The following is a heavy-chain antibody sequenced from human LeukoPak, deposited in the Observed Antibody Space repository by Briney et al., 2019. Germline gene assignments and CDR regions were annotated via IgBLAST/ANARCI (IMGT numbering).Heavy chain of an antibody. Sequence: PGGSLRLSCAASGFTFSSYGMHWVRQAPGKGLEWVAVISYDGSNKYYADSVKGRFTISRDNSKNTLYLQMNSLRAEDTAVYYCAKDAFKEMATVNLYYFDYWGQGTLVTVSS. CDR2: ISYDGSNK. CDR1: GFTFSSYG. D-gene: IGHD5-24*01. V-gene: IGHV3-30*18. J-gene: IGHJ4*02. CDR3: AKDAFKEMATVNLYYFDY.